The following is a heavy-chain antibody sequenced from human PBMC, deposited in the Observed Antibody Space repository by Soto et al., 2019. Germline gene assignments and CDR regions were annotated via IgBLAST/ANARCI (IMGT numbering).Heavy chain of an antibody. CDR3: TIDQDALLGPDFDP. CDR1: GGSISSYY. V-gene: IGHV4-59*01. CDR2: IYYSGST. D-gene: IGHD3-10*01. J-gene: IGHJ5*02. Sequence: SETLSLTCPVSGGSISSYYWSWIRQPPGKGLEWIGYIYYSGSTNYNPSLKSRVTISVDTSKNQFSLKLSSVTAADTAVYYCTIDQDALLGPDFDPRGQGTLVTVSS.